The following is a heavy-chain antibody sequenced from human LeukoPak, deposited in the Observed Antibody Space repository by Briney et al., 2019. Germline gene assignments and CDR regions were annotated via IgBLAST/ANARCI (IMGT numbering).Heavy chain of an antibody. V-gene: IGHV3-11*01. D-gene: IGHD6-19*01. CDR2: ISSSGSTT. Sequence: GGSLRLSCAASGFTFSDHYMSWNRQAPGKGLEWVSYISSSGSTTYYADSVKGRFTISRDNAKNSLYLQMNSLRAEDTAVYYCARVSSGWYKSFGYWGQGTLVTVSS. J-gene: IGHJ4*02. CDR3: ARVSSGWYKSFGY. CDR1: GFTFSDHY.